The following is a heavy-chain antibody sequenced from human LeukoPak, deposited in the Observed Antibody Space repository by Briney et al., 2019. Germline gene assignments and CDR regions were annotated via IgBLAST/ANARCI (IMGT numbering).Heavy chain of an antibody. J-gene: IGHJ5*02. D-gene: IGHD2-2*01. V-gene: IGHV1-2*02. CDR1: GYTFTGYY. Sequence: ASVKVSCKASGYTFTGYYMHWVRQAPGQGLEWMGWINPNSGGTNYAQKFQGRVTMTRDTSISTAYMELSRLRSDDTAVYYCARDPGYCSSTSCSLKKYRSVVGFDPWGQGTLVTVSS. CDR3: ARDPGYCSSTSCSLKKYRSVVGFDP. CDR2: INPNSGGT.